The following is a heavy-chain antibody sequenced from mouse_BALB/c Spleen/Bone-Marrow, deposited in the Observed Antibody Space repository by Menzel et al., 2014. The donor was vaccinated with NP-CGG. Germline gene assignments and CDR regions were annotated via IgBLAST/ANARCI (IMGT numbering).Heavy chain of an antibody. Sequence: VQRVVSGPALVKPGALVKLSCKASGYTFTSYDIKWVKQRPGQGLEWIGWIYPGDGSTKYNEKFKGKTTLTADKSSSTAYMQLSSLTSENSAVYFCARSGGSSGYEFADWGQGTLVTVSA. D-gene: IGHD3-1*01. V-gene: IGHV1S56*01. CDR2: IYPGDGST. CDR1: GYTFTSYD. CDR3: ARSGGSSGYEFAD. J-gene: IGHJ3*01.